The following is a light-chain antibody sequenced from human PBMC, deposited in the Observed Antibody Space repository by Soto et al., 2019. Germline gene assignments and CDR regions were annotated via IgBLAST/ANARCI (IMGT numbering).Light chain of an antibody. V-gene: IGKV1-5*01. CDR2: DPS. CDR3: QHYNSYSRT. Sequence: DIQMTQSPSTLSASVGDRVTITCRACQSISNWLAWYQQKPGQAPKLLINDPSSLERGGPSRLSDSGSGTEFTLTISRLHPDDFATYYCQHYNSYSRTFGQGTSVEIK. CDR1: QSISNW. J-gene: IGKJ1*01.